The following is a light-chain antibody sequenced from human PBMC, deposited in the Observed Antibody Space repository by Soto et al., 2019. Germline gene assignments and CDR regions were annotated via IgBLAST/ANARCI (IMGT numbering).Light chain of an antibody. J-gene: IGLJ1*01. V-gene: IGLV1-40*01. CDR1: NSNIGAGYD. CDR2: GNS. CDR3: QSSDSSLSGSV. Sequence: QSVLTQPPSVSGAPGQRVTISCTGSNSNIGAGYDVHWYQQLPGTAPKLLIYGNSNRPSGVPDRFSGSKSVTSASLAITGLQAEDEADYYCQSSDSSLSGSVFGTGTKVTVL.